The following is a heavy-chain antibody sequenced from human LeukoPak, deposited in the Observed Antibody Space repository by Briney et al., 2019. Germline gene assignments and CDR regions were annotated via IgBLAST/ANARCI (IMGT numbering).Heavy chain of an antibody. J-gene: IGHJ5*02. CDR1: GYSFTSYW. CDR3: ARLHPTYCTSGLCYWFDP. Sequence: GESLKISCKASGYSFTSYWITWVRQMPGKGLEWVGRIDPSDSYTNYSPSFEGHVTISADKSISTAYLQRSSLKASDTAMYYCARLHPTYCTSGLCYWFDPWGQGTLVTVSS. CDR2: IDPSDSYT. V-gene: IGHV5-10-1*01. D-gene: IGHD2-8*01.